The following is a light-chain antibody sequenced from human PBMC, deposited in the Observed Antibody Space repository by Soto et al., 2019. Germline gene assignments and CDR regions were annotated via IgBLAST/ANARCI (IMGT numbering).Light chain of an antibody. V-gene: IGKV1-27*01. Sequence: DIQMTQSPSSLSASVGDRVTVTCRASQGIDTYLAWYQQKPGQVPKLLIYAASTLQSGVPSRFSGSGSGREFTLTISSLQPEDVATYFCQKYTRAPFTFGPGTKVDIK. CDR2: AAS. CDR3: QKYTRAPFT. J-gene: IGKJ3*01. CDR1: QGIDTY.